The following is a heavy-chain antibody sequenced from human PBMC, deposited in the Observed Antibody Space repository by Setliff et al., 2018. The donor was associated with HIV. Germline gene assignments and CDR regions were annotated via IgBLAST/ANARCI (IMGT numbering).Heavy chain of an antibody. V-gene: IGHV1-2*06. CDR1: GFLVTGYN. CDR2: INPNNGGT. J-gene: IGHJ3*01. CDR3: VRPRVFDSFDV. Sequence: GASVKVSCKALGFLVTGYNVHWVRQAPGHGPEWLGRINPNNGGTNYAQKFQGRVTMSLDTSTSTVYLELKALTSDDTAVYYCVRPRVFDSFDVWGPGTMGTVSS.